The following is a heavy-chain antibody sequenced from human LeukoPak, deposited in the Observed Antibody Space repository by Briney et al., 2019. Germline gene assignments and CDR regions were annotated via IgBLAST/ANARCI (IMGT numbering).Heavy chain of an antibody. J-gene: IGHJ4*02. CDR3: AKGSSGIAVATYYFDY. CDR2: ISWNSGSI. Sequence: PGRSLRLSCAASGFTFDDYAMHWVREAPGKGLERVSGISWNSGSIGYADSVKGRFTISRDNAKNSLYLQMNSLRAEDTALYYCAKGSSGIAVATYYFDYWGQGTLVTVSS. CDR1: GFTFDDYA. D-gene: IGHD6-19*01. V-gene: IGHV3-9*01.